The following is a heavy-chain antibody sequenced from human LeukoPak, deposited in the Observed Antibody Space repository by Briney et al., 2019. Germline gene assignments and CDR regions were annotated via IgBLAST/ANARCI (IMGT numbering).Heavy chain of an antibody. CDR1: GFTFSDYY. CDR3: ARSGPPYCSGGSCYEAPYYDYGMDV. CDR2: ISSSGSTI. D-gene: IGHD2-15*01. Sequence: GGSLRLSCAASGFTFSDYYMSWIRQAPGKGLEWVSYISSSGSTIYYADSVKGRFTISRDNAKNSLYLQMNSLRAEDTAVYYCARSGPPYCSGGSCYEAPYYDYGMDVWGQGTTVTVSS. J-gene: IGHJ6*02. V-gene: IGHV3-11*01.